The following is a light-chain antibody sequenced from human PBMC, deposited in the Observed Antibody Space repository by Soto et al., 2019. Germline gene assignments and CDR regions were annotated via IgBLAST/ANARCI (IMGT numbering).Light chain of an antibody. J-gene: IGKJ1*01. V-gene: IGKV3-20*01. Sequence: VGLTQSPGTLSLSPGERATLSCRASQSVSSSYLAWYQQKPGQAPRLLIYGASSRATGIPDRFSGSGSGTDFTLTINRLEPEDFALYYCQQYGSSPPTFGQGTKVDI. CDR1: QSVSSSY. CDR2: GAS. CDR3: QQYGSSPPT.